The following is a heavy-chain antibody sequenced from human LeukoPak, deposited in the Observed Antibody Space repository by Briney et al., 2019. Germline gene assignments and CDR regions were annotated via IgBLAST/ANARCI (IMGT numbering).Heavy chain of an antibody. Sequence: GGSLRLSCAASGFTFSSYETNWVRQAPGKGLEWVSYISSSGSTIYYADSVKGRFTISRDNAKNSLYLQMNSLRAEDTAVYYCAKPLMGPYYYDSSGYYDAFDIWGQGTMVTVSS. CDR2: ISSSGSTI. CDR1: GFTFSSYE. D-gene: IGHD3-22*01. J-gene: IGHJ3*02. V-gene: IGHV3-48*03. CDR3: AKPLMGPYYYDSSGYYDAFDI.